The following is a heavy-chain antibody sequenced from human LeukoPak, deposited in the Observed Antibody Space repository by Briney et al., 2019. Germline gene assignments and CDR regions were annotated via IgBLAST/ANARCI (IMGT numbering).Heavy chain of an antibody. V-gene: IGHV3-30-3*01. CDR3: ARVLNYYDSSGYYFSY. J-gene: IGHJ4*02. CDR2: ISYDGSNE. Sequence: PGGSLRLSCAASGFTFSYYTMHWVRQAPGKGLEWVAVISYDGSNEYYADSVKGRFTISRDNSKNTLYLQMNSLSVEDTAVYYCARVLNYYDSSGYYFSYWGQGTLVTVSS. CDR1: GFTFSYYT. D-gene: IGHD3-22*01.